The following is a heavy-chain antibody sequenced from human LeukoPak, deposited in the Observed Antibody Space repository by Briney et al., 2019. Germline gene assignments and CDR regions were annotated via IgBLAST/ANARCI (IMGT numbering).Heavy chain of an antibody. CDR1: GYSISSGYY. Sequence: SETLSLTCTVSGYSISSGYYWGWIRQPPGKGLEWIGSIYHSGSTYYNPSLKSRVTISVDTSKNQFSLKLSSVTAADTAVYYCAREVTMTNWFDPWGQGTLVTVSS. D-gene: IGHD3-22*01. CDR2: IYHSGST. V-gene: IGHV4-38-2*02. J-gene: IGHJ5*02. CDR3: AREVTMTNWFDP.